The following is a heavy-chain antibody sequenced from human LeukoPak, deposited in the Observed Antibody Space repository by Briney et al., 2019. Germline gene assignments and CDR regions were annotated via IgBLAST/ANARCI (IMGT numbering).Heavy chain of an antibody. D-gene: IGHD1-26*01. CDR1: GFTFSSYA. CDR3: AKVYSGSYSNAFDI. V-gene: IGHV3-23*01. J-gene: IGHJ3*02. CDR2: ISGSGAST. Sequence: GGSLRLSCAVSGFTFSSYAMSWVRQGPGKGLEWVSGISGSGASTYYADSVKGRFTISRDNSKNTLYLQMNSLRAEDTAVYYCAKVYSGSYSNAFDIWGQGTMVSVSS.